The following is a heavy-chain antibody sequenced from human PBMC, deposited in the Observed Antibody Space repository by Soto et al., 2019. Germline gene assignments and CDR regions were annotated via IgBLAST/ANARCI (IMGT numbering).Heavy chain of an antibody. CDR3: ARSESSGPPNAFDI. J-gene: IGHJ3*02. Sequence: QVQLQESGPGLVKPSQTLSLTRTVSGGSISSGGYYWSWIRQHPGKGLEWIGYIYYSGSTYYNPSLKSRVTISVDTSKNQFSLKLSSVTAADTAVYYCARSESSGPPNAFDIWGQGTMVTVSS. CDR1: GGSISSGGYY. CDR2: IYYSGST. V-gene: IGHV4-31*03.